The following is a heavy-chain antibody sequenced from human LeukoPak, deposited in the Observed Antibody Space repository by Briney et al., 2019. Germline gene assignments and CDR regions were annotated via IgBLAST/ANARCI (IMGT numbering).Heavy chain of an antibody. CDR3: ARDPETWQAA. Sequence: PGGSLRLSCAASGFTLSVYWMTWIRQAPGKGLEWVSYISSSTHYTNYADSVKGRFTISRDNAKNSLYLQMNSLRAEDTAVYYCARDPETWQAAWGQGTLVTVSS. D-gene: IGHD6-25*01. V-gene: IGHV3-11*05. J-gene: IGHJ4*02. CDR2: ISSSTHYT. CDR1: GFTLSVYW.